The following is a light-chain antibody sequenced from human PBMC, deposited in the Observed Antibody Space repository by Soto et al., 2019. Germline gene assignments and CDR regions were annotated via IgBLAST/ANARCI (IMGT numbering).Light chain of an antibody. Sequence: EIVMTQSPATLSVSPGERVTLSCRTSQSVTSKLAWYQQKPGQAPRLLIYGASTRATGIPARFSGSGSGTEFTLTISSLQSEDFTVYYCQPYDNWPRTFGQGTKVDIK. CDR2: GAS. V-gene: IGKV3-15*01. CDR1: QSVTSK. J-gene: IGKJ1*01. CDR3: QPYDNWPRT.